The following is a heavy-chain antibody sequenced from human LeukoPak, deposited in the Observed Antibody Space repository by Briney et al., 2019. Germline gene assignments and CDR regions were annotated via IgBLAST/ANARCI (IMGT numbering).Heavy chain of an antibody. CDR2: INPSGGST. V-gene: IGHV1-46*01. CDR1: GYSFPSYG. D-gene: IGHD3-3*01. CDR3: ARGGTIFGPQGYYGMDV. Sequence: GASVKVSCKASGYSFPSYGISWVRQAPGQGLEWMGIINPSGGSTSYAQKFQGRVTMTRDTSTSTVYMELSSLRSEDTAVYYCARGGTIFGPQGYYGMDVWGQGTTVTVSS. J-gene: IGHJ6*02.